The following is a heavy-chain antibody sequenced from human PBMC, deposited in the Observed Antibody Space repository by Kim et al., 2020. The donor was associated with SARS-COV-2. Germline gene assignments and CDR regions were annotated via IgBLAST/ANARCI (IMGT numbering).Heavy chain of an antibody. V-gene: IGHV4-34*01. D-gene: IGHD6-6*01. CDR3: ARGEYSSYRTVFDY. J-gene: IGHJ4*02. Sequence: SETLSLTCAVYGGSFSGYYWSWIRQPPGKGLEWIGEINHSGSTNYNPSLKSRVTISVDTSKNQFSLKLSSVTAADTAVYYCARGEYSSYRTVFDYWGQGTLVTVSS. CDR2: INHSGST. CDR1: GGSFSGYY.